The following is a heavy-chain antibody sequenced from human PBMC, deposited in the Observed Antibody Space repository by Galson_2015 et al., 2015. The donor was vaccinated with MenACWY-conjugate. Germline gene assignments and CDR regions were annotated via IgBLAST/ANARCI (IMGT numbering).Heavy chain of an antibody. CDR1: GDSVSSNSAA. CDR2: TYYKSKWYN. D-gene: IGHD1-7*01. V-gene: IGHV6-1*01. J-gene: IGHJ4*02. CDR3: AREVMFSRNFYAIDY. Sequence: CAISGDSVSSNSAAWNWIRQSPSRGLEWLGRTYYKSKWYNDYAASVKSRMTIHPDTSKNFISLQLNSVTPEDTAVYYCAREVMFSRNFYAIDYWGQGTRVTVSS.